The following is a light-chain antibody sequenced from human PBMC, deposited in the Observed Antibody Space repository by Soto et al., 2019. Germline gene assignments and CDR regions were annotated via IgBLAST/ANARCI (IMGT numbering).Light chain of an antibody. CDR2: KAS. J-gene: IGKJ1*01. CDR3: QHYNSYSEA. CDR1: QDIAIY. Sequence: IKLTQSPSSLSASIGDRVTITCRASQDIAIYLAWYQQKPGEAPKLLIYKASTLKSGVPSRFSGSGSGTEFTLTISSLQPDDFATYYCQHYNSYSEAFGQGTKVDIK. V-gene: IGKV1-5*03.